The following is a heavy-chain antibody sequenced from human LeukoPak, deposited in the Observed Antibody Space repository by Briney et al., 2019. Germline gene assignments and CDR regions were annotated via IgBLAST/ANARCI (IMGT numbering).Heavy chain of an antibody. V-gene: IGHV3-53*04. Sequence: GGSLRLSCAASGFTVSSNYMSWVRQAPGKGLEWVSVIYSGGSTYYADSAKGRFTISRHNSKNTLYLQMNSLRVEDTAVYYCARGGTPGYSSGRIDYWGQGTLVTVSS. CDR1: GFTVSSNY. CDR3: ARGGTPGYSSGRIDY. CDR2: IYSGGST. J-gene: IGHJ4*02. D-gene: IGHD6-19*01.